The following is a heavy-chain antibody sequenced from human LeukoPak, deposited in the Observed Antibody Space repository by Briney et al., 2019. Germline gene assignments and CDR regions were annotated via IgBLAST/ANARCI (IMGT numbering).Heavy chain of an antibody. CDR2: IFHAGNT. Sequence: SETLSLTCTVSGFSLTSNYYWGWIRQSPGKGLECIGNIFHAGNTNYNPSLQSRVTLSMDTSKNQFSLTLTSVTAADTAVYYCASPRYCSGGSCYSRAFDYWGQGTLVTVSS. J-gene: IGHJ4*02. V-gene: IGHV4-38-2*02. D-gene: IGHD2-15*01. CDR3: ASPRYCSGGSCYSRAFDY. CDR1: GFSLTSNYY.